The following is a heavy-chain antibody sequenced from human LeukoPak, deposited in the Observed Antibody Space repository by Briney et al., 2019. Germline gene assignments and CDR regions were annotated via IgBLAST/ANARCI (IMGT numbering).Heavy chain of an antibody. D-gene: IGHD1-7*01. CDR2: INPSGGST. CDR3: ASPSITGTKSPLDY. CDR1: GGTFTNYA. V-gene: IGHV1-46*01. Sequence: ASVKVSCKPSGGTFTNYALVWVRQAPGQGLEWIGIINPSGGSTSYAQKFQGRVTMTRDMSTSTVYMELSSLRSEGTAVYYCASPSITGTKSPLDYWGQGTLVTVSS. J-gene: IGHJ4*02.